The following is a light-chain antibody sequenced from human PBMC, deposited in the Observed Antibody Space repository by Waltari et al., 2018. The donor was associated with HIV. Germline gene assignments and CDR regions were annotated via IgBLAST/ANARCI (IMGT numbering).Light chain of an antibody. CDR3: QQYESFSRT. Sequence: DIVMTQSPSTLSAFVGDRVTITCRASQTIDRWLAWYQQKPGRSPKLLLYKASNLESGVPSRFRGSGSGTEFTLTISGLQPDDSAIYYCQQYESFSRTFGQGTKVEI. CDR1: QTIDRW. CDR2: KAS. V-gene: IGKV1-5*03. J-gene: IGKJ1*01.